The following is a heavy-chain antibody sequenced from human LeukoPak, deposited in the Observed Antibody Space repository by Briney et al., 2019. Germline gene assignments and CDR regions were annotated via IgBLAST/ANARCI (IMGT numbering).Heavy chain of an antibody. V-gene: IGHV3-64D*09. CDR1: GFTFSSYA. J-gene: IGHJ4*02. Sequence: QPGGSLRLSCAASGFTFSSYAMHWVRQAPGRGLEYVSAISSNGGSTYYADSVKGRFTISRDNSKNTLYLQMSSLRAEDTAVYYCVKGVLMVYAHLDYWGQGTLVTVSS. D-gene: IGHD2-8*01. CDR2: ISSNGGST. CDR3: VKGVLMVYAHLDY.